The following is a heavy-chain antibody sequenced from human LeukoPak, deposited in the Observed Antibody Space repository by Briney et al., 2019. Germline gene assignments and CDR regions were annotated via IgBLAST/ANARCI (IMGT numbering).Heavy chain of an antibody. CDR3: TRYRNCGSDCYAAFDI. Sequence: ASQTLSLTCTVSGGSVRRGNYYWTWIRQPAGSGLEWIGRIYTSGTTDYNPALRTRVTISVDATRNQFSLNLSSVTAADTAVYYCTRYRNCGSDCYAAFDIWGQRTMVTVSS. CDR1: GGSVRRGNYY. J-gene: IGHJ3*02. V-gene: IGHV4-61*02. D-gene: IGHD2-21*02. CDR2: IYTSGTT.